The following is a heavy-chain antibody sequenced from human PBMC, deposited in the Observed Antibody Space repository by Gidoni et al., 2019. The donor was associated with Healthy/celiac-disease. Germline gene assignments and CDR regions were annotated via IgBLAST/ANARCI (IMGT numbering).Heavy chain of an antibody. CDR1: GFTFSGAA. Sequence: EVQLVASGGGLVEPGGSLKLSCAAPGFTFSGAAMHWVRQASGKGLEWVGRIGSKANSYATAYAASVKGRFTISRDDSKNTAYLQMNSLKTEDTAVYYCTRLGDYYDSSGYYSRFDYWGQGTLVTVSS. V-gene: IGHV3-73*02. CDR2: IGSKANSYAT. D-gene: IGHD3-22*01. J-gene: IGHJ4*02. CDR3: TRLGDYYDSSGYYSRFDY.